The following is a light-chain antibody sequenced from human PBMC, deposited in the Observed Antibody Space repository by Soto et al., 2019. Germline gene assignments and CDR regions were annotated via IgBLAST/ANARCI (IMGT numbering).Light chain of an antibody. V-gene: IGKV3-15*01. J-gene: IGKJ2*01. CDR1: QSVSSK. CDR2: GVS. Sequence: EILLTQSPSTLSASPGERATLSCRASQSVSSKLAWFQQKPGQAPSVLIYGVSTRATGVPVRFSGSGSGTEFTLTINSLQSEDFAVYYCQQYNNWPHTFGQGTKVDIK. CDR3: QQYNNWPHT.